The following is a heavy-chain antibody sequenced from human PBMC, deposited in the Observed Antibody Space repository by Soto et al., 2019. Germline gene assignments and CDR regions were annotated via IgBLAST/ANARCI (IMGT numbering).Heavy chain of an antibody. CDR3: AVGHTSGSYYGHAHF. Sequence: SETLSLTCTVSGVSISGYYWSWIRQPPGKGLEWIGYIYSSGTTNYNPSLKSRVTISLDTSKNQFSLKLTSVTAADTAVYYCAVGHTSGSYYGHAHFWGQGTLVTVS. CDR2: IYSSGTT. D-gene: IGHD1-26*01. V-gene: IGHV4-59*01. CDR1: GVSISGYY. J-gene: IGHJ4*02.